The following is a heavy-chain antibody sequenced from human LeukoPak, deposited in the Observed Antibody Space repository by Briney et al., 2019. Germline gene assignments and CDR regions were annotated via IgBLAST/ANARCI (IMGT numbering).Heavy chain of an antibody. CDR3: YYRVSSGYLT. J-gene: IGHJ4*02. V-gene: IGHV1-2*02. Sequence: RASVKVSCKASGYTFTGYYMHWVRQAPGQGLEWMGWINPNSGGTYYAQKFQGRVSMTRDTSISTAYMELSSLRSDDAAVYYCYYRVSSGYLTWGQGTLVAVSS. CDR1: GYTFTGYY. D-gene: IGHD3-22*01. CDR2: INPNSGGT.